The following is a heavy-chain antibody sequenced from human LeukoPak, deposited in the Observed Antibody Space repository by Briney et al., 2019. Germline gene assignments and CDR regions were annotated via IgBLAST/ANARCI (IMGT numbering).Heavy chain of an antibody. CDR3: ARHSLRYGGHFDY. CDR1: GGSISSSSYY. V-gene: IGHV4-39*01. J-gene: IGHJ4*02. Sequence: PSETLSLTCTVSGGSISSSSYYWGWIRQPPGKGPEWIGSIYYSGSTYYNPSLKSRVTISVDTSKNQFSLKLSSVTAADTAVYYCARHSLRYGGHFDYWGQGTLVTVSS. D-gene: IGHD4-23*01. CDR2: IYYSGST.